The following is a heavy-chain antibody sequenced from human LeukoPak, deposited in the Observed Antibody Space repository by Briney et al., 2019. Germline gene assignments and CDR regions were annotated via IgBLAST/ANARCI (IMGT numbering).Heavy chain of an antibody. Sequence: GGSLRLSCVGSEFSFPNYAMSWVRQAPGRGLEWVSSISGSGGGTYYADSVKGRFTISRDNAKNSLYLQMNSLRAEDTALYYCAKGWDYYDSSGTDYWGQGTLVTVSS. V-gene: IGHV3-23*01. J-gene: IGHJ4*02. CDR2: ISGSGGGT. CDR3: AKGWDYYDSSGTDY. D-gene: IGHD3-22*01. CDR1: EFSFPNYA.